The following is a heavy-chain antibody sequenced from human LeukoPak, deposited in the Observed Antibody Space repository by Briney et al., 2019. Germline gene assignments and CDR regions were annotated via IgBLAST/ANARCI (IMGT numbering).Heavy chain of an antibody. J-gene: IGHJ4*02. CDR2: INPNSGGT. CDR3: ARAPRYCSGGSCYHFDY. CDR1: GYTFTGYY. V-gene: IGHV1-2*02. Sequence: ASVKVSCKASGYTFTGYYMYWVRQAPGQGLEWMGWINPNSGGTNYAQKFQGRVTMTRDASISTAYMELSRLRSDDTAVYYCARAPRYCSGGSCYHFDYWGQGTLVTVSS. D-gene: IGHD2-15*01.